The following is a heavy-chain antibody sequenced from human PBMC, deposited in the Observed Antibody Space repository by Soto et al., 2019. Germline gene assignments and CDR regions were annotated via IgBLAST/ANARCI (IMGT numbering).Heavy chain of an antibody. CDR2: ISSSSSYI. CDR1: GFTFRSYS. D-gene: IGHD4-17*01. Sequence: GGSLGLSCAASGFTFRSYSMNCCLQAPVKGLEWVSSISSSSSYIYYADSVKGRFTISRDNAKNSLYLQMNSLRAEDTAVYYCARDHRNDYGDYFFDYWGQGTLVTVSS. CDR3: ARDHRNDYGDYFFDY. V-gene: IGHV3-21*01. J-gene: IGHJ4*02.